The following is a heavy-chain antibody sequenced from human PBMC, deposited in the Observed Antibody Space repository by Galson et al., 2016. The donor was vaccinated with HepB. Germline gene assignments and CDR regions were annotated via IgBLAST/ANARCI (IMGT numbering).Heavy chain of an antibody. D-gene: IGHD2-2*01. J-gene: IGHJ5*02. CDR1: GASINSSNW. Sequence: SESLSLTCDVSGASINSSNWWTWVRQAPGKGLEWIGEIYHTATTNNNPSLLRRFTMSIDTSSNHFSLNLNSVTAADTAVYYCARAAVVPGARMVFDPLGQGTLVTVSS. CDR3: ARAAVVPGARMVFDP. CDR2: IYHTATT. V-gene: IGHV4-4*02.